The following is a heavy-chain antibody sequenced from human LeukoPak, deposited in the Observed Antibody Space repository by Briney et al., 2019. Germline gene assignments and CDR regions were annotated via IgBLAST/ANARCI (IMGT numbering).Heavy chain of an antibody. CDR3: ARDLRIAVAGTWFDP. D-gene: IGHD6-19*01. Sequence: SETLSLTCTVSGGSIKNYYWSWIRQPPGKGLEWIGYISYSGSTNYNPSLKSRVSISVDTFKNQFSLKLTSVTAADTALYYCARDLRIAVAGTWFDPWGQGTLVTVSS. V-gene: IGHV4-59*01. J-gene: IGHJ5*02. CDR1: GGSIKNYY. CDR2: ISYSGST.